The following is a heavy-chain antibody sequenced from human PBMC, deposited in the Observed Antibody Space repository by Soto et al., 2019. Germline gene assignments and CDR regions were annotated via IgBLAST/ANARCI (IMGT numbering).Heavy chain of an antibody. D-gene: IGHD2-15*01. Sequence: QITLKESGPTLVKPTQTLTLTCTFSGFSLSTSGVGVGWIRQPPGKALEWLAFIYWDDDKRYSPSLKSRLTITKXTXKXXVVLTMTNRDPVDTATYYCAHRRVVPAKGNNWFDTWGQGTLVIVSS. CDR1: GFSLSTSGVG. CDR3: AHRRVVPAKGNNWFDT. V-gene: IGHV2-5*02. CDR2: IYWDDDK. J-gene: IGHJ5*02.